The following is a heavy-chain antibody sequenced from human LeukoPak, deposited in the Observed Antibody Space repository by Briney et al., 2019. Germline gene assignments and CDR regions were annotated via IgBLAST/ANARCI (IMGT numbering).Heavy chain of an antibody. Sequence: SETLSLTCTVSGGSISSYYWSWIRQPPGKGLEWIGYIYYSGSTNYNPSLKSRVTISVDTSKNQFSLKLSSVTAADTAVYYCASSFWDDETDHWGQGTLVTVSS. CDR3: ASSFWDDETDH. CDR2: IYYSGST. V-gene: IGHV4-59*01. CDR1: GGSISSYY. D-gene: IGHD1-1*01. J-gene: IGHJ4*02.